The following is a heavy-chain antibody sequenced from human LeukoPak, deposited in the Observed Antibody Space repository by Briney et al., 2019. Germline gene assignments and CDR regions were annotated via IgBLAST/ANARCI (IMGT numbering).Heavy chain of an antibody. D-gene: IGHD3-22*01. V-gene: IGHV4-30-4*02. CDR3: ARGRSDYYDSSGHGRYFDY. Sequence: SDTLPLICTVSGGSISSGDYYGSWIRRPPGKGLEWIGYIYYSGSTYYNPSLKSRVTISVDASKNQFSLKLSSVTAADTAVYYCARGRSDYYDSSGHGRYFDYWGQGTLVTVSS. CDR2: IYYSGST. CDR1: GGSISSGDYY. J-gene: IGHJ4*02.